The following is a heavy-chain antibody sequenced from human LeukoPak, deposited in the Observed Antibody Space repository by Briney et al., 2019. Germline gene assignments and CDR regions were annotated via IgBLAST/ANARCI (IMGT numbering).Heavy chain of an antibody. V-gene: IGHV4-59*01. J-gene: IGHJ4*02. CDR3: ARLYSSTWYHFDY. Sequence: PSETLSLTCAVSGGSISNYYWSWIRQPPGKGLEWIGYIYYSGNTNYNPSLKSRVTISVDTSNNQFSLKLSSVTAADTAVYYCARLYSSTWYHFDYWGQETLVTVSS. D-gene: IGHD6-13*01. CDR1: GGSISNYY. CDR2: IYYSGNT.